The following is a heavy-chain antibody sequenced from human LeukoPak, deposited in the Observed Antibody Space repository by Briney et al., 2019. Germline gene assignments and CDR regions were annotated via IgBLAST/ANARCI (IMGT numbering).Heavy chain of an antibody. V-gene: IGHV3-23*01. Sequence: PGGSLRLSCAASGLTFRNYAMSWVRQAPGKGLEWVSVICANDGNTYYADAVKGRFTTSRDNSKDTLYLQMDSLRAEDTAVYYCAKGSGSSCYSPCDYWGQGILVTVSS. CDR3: AKGSGSSCYSPCDY. J-gene: IGHJ4*02. D-gene: IGHD2-15*01. CDR1: GLTFRNYA. CDR2: ICANDGNT.